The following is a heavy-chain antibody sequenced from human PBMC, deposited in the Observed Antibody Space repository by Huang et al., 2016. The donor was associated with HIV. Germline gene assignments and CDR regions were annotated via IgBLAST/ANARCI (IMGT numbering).Heavy chain of an antibody. V-gene: IGHV3-23*01. CDR3: AKGRATILDRLDS. D-gene: IGHD3-3*01. CDR2: IRSNGETS. CDR1: GVTFSRYA. J-gene: IGHJ4*02. Sequence: EVQLLESGGGLVRPGGSLRPSCAASGVTFSRYAMSWVRQAPGKGLEWVSVIRSNGETSDYTDSVKGRFTISRDNSKNTVSMQMHSLRVEDTAVYYCAKGRATILDRLDSWGQGTLVTVSS.